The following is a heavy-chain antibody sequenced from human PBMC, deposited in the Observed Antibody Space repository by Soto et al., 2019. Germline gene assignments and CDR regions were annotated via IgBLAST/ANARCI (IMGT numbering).Heavy chain of an antibody. CDR3: AGDAFAI. CDR1: GFTFSSYA. CDR2: ISYDGSNK. V-gene: IGHV3-30-3*01. J-gene: IGHJ3*02. Sequence: QVQLVESGGGVVQPGRSLRLSCAASGFTFSSYAMHWVRQAPGKGLEWVAVISYDGSNKYYADSVKGRFTISRDNSKNTLDLKMNSLRAEDTAVYYCAGDAFAIWGQGTMVTVSS.